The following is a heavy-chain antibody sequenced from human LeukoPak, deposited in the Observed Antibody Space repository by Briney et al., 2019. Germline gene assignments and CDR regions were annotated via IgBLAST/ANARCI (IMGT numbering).Heavy chain of an antibody. CDR3: ASMVRGAIIWY. D-gene: IGHD3-10*01. V-gene: IGHV4-39*01. CDR1: GGSISSSSYY. CDR2: IYYSGST. Sequence: SETLSLTCTVSGGSISSSSYYWGWIRQPPGKGLEWIGSIYYSGSTYYNPSLKSRVTISVDTSKNQFSLKLSSVTAADTAVYYCASMVRGAIIWYWGQGTLVTVSS. J-gene: IGHJ4*02.